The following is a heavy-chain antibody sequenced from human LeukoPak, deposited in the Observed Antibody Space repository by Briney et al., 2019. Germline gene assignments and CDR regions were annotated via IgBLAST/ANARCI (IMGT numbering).Heavy chain of an antibody. Sequence: ASVKVSCKASGYTFTSYDINWVRQATGQGLEWMGWMNPNSGNTGYVQKFQGRVTMTRNTSISTAYMELSSLRSEDTAVYYCARALRSSSWYLRWFDPWGQGTLVTVSS. V-gene: IGHV1-8*01. CDR3: ARALRSSSWYLRWFDP. CDR2: MNPNSGNT. J-gene: IGHJ5*02. CDR1: GYTFTSYD. D-gene: IGHD6-13*01.